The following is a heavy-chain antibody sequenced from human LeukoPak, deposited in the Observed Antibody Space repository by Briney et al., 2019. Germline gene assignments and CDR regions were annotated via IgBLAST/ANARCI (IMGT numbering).Heavy chain of an antibody. CDR1: GGTISSYA. V-gene: IGHV1-69*01. Sequence: GASVKVSCKAPGGTISSYAISWERQAPGQGLEWMGGIIPIFGTANYAQKFQGRVTITADESTSTAYMELSSLRSEDTAVYYCARDRPPSGYYYGMDVWGKGTTVTVSS. CDR3: ARDRPPSGYYYGMDV. CDR2: IIPIFGTA. J-gene: IGHJ6*04. D-gene: IGHD3-10*01.